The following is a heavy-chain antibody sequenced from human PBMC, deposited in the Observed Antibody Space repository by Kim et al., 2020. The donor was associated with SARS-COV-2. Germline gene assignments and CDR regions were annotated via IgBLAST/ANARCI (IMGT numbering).Heavy chain of an antibody. D-gene: IGHD5-12*01. CDR3: AREKHSGYDY. V-gene: IGHV1-2*02. Sequence: GTNYAQRFQGRVTMTRDTSISTAYMELSRLRSDDTAVYYCAREKHSGYDYWGQGTLVTVSS. J-gene: IGHJ4*02. CDR2: GT.